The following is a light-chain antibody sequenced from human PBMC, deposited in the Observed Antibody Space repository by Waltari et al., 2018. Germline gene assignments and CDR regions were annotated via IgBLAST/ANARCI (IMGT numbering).Light chain of an antibody. CDR1: ETIYTF. V-gene: IGKV3-15*01. J-gene: IGKJ1*01. CDR3: QQYFNWPLT. CDR2: GLS. Sequence: IVMTQSPGTLSVSPGQRASLSCRASETIYTFLAWSQQKPGQSPRLLIQGLSTRADGVPARFTGSGSGADFTLTIDSLQSDDFALYFCQQYFNWPLTFGQGTKVEI.